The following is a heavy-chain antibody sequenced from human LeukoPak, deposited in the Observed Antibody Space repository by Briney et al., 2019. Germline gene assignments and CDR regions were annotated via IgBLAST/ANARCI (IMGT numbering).Heavy chain of an antibody. CDR2: IIPIFGTA. J-gene: IGHJ4*02. V-gene: IGHV1-69*05. D-gene: IGHD3-16*01. Sequence: SVKVSCKASGGTLSSYAISWVRQAPGQGLEWMGGIIPIFGTANYAQKFQGRVTITTDESTSTAYMELSSLRSEDTAVYYCVRRPYAPYFDYWGQGTLVTVSS. CDR3: VRRPYAPYFDY. CDR1: GGTLSSYA.